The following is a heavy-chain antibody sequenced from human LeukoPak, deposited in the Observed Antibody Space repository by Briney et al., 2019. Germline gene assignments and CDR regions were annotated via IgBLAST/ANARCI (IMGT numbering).Heavy chain of an antibody. CDR3: ARADILTAYYTLDF. CDR1: GYTFTDDY. V-gene: IGHV1-2*02. CDR2: INPNSGAT. J-gene: IGHJ4*02. D-gene: IGHD3-9*01. Sequence: GASVKVSCKASGYTFTDDYVHWVRQAPGQGLEWMGWINPNSGATNFAQKFQGRVSMTRDTSISTAYMELSSLRSDDTAVYYCARADILTAYYTLDFWGQGTLVTVSS.